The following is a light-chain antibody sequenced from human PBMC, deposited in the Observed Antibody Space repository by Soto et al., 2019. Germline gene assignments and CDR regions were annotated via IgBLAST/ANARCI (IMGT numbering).Light chain of an antibody. CDR2: EAS. CDR3: QQHAHWPLT. CDR1: QSVGNN. J-gene: IGKJ4*01. V-gene: IGKV3-11*01. Sequence: EIVLTQSPGTLSLSPGQRATLSCRTSQSVGNNLAWYQQKPGQAPGLLIYEASTRATGIPARFSGSGSGTDFTLTISSLEPEDFAVYYCQQHAHWPLTFGGGTKVDIK.